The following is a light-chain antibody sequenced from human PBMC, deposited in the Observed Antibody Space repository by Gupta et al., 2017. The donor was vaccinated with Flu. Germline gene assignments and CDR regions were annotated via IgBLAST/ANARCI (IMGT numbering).Light chain of an antibody. CDR3: QQTDSSTWS. V-gene: IGKV1-39*01. CDR1: RNIDSS. Sequence: PSSLSASVGDTVTITCRASRNIDSSLNWFQQKPGKAPKLLFYGSAPLETGVPPRFTHGGSGTHFTLTITSLQPDDFATYFCQQTDSSTWSFGQGTKV. CDR2: GSA. J-gene: IGKJ1*01.